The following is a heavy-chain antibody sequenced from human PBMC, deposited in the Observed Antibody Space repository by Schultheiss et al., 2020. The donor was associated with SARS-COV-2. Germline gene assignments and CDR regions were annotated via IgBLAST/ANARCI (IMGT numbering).Heavy chain of an antibody. Sequence: GGSLRLSCAASRFIFSNYAMHWVRQAPGKGLEWVAFVWDNGSNKYYADSVKGRFTISRDNSKNTLYLQMNSLRAEDTAVYYCAREEGAHYYYYGMDVWGQGTTVTVSS. V-gene: IGHV3-30*02. CDR1: RFIFSNYA. J-gene: IGHJ6*02. CDR3: AREEGAHYYYYGMDV. D-gene: IGHD1-26*01. CDR2: VWDNGSNK.